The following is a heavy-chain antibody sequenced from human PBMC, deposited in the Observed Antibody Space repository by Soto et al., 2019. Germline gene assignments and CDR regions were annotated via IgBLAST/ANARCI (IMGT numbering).Heavy chain of an antibody. CDR2: ISAYNGNT. CDR1: GYTFTSNG. J-gene: IGHJ3*02. D-gene: IGHD3-22*01. V-gene: IGHV1-18*01. CDR3: ARGLTYEDDAFDI. Sequence: ASVKVSCEDSGYTFTSNGISWVRQAPGQGLEWMGWISAYNGNTNYAQKLQGRVTMTTDTSTSTAYMELRSLRSDDTAVYYCARGLTYEDDAFDIWGQGTMVTVSS.